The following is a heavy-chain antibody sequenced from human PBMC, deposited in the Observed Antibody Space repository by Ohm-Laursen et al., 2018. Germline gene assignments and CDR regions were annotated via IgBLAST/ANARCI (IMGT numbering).Heavy chain of an antibody. J-gene: IGHJ2*01. CDR1: GGSISSYY. CDR2: IYYSGST. D-gene: IGHD3-16*01. CDR3: ARDLGVNWYFDL. Sequence: SETLSLTCPVSGGSISSYYWSWIRQPPGKGLEWIGYIYYSGSTNYNPSLKSRVTMSVDTSKNQFSLKLSSVTAADTAVYYCARDLGVNWYFDLWGRGTLVTVSS. V-gene: IGHV4-59*01.